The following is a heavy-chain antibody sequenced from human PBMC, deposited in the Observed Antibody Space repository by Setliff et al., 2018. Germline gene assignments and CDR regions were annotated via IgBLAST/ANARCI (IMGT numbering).Heavy chain of an antibody. CDR3: RVWLGDLSRDF. V-gene: IGHV3-53*01. D-gene: IGHD3-10*01. CDR2: TYSGGET. CDR1: GFIVNNNE. J-gene: IGHJ4*02. Sequence: LRLSCAASGFIVNNNEMSWVRQAPGKGLEWLSVTYSGGETKYADSVNGRFTISRDASENSISLQMNSLRVDDTAVYSCRVWLGDLSRDFWGQGTLVTVSS.